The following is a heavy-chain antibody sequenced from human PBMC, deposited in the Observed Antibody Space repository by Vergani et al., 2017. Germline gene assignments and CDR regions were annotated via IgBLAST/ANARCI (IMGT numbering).Heavy chain of an antibody. CDR3: ATTSIAARRGVFVY. CDR2: IYYSGST. Sequence: QVQLQVSGPGLVKPSQTLSLTCTVSGGSISSGGYYWSWIRQHPGKGLEWIGYIYYSGSTYYNPSLKSRVTVSVDESRNLFSLKLSSVTAADTAVYYCATTSIAARRGVFVYWGQGTLVTVSS. J-gene: IGHJ4*02. CDR1: GGSISSGGYY. V-gene: IGHV4-31*03. D-gene: IGHD6-6*01.